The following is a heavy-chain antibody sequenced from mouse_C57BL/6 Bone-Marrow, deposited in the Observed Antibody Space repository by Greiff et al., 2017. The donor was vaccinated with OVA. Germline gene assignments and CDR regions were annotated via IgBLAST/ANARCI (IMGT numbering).Heavy chain of an antibody. D-gene: IGHD2-1*01. CDR1: GFTFSSYA. J-gene: IGHJ4*01. CDR3: TREVRYYGIYYAMDY. V-gene: IGHV5-9-1*02. CDR2: ISSGGDYI. Sequence: EVQVVESGEGLVKPGGSLKLSCAASGFTFSSYAMSWVRQTPEKRLEWVAYISSGGDYIYYADTVKGRFTISRDNARNTLYLQMSSLKSEDTAMYYCTREVRYYGIYYAMDYWGQGTSVTVSS.